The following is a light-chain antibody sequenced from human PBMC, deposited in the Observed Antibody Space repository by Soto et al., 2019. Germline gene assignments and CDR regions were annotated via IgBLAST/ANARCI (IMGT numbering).Light chain of an antibody. CDR3: CSYAGTNSLKV. CDR1: SSDVGGYDY. Sequence: QSALTQPASVSGSPGQSITISCTGSSSDVGGYDYVSWYQQHPGRAPKVIIYEVSNRPSGVSNRFSGSKSGNTASLTISGLQAEDEADYYCCSYAGTNSLKVFGGGTKLTVL. J-gene: IGLJ3*02. V-gene: IGLV2-14*01. CDR2: EVS.